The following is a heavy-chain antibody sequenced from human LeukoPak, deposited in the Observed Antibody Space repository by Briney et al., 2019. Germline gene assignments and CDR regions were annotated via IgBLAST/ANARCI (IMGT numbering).Heavy chain of an antibody. CDR1: GGTFSSYA. CDR3: ARGYSGSHTVFDY. J-gene: IGHJ4*02. D-gene: IGHD1-26*01. Sequence: VASVKVSCKASGGTFSSYAISWVRQAPGQGLEWMGGIIPIFGTANYAQKFRGRVTITTDESTSTAYMELSSLRSEDTAVYYCARGYSGSHTVFDYWGQGTLVTVSS. CDR2: IIPIFGTA. V-gene: IGHV1-69*05.